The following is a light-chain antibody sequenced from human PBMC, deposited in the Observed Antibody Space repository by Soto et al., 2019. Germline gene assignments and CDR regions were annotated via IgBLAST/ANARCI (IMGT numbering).Light chain of an antibody. Sequence: EIVLTQSPATLSVSPGEGATLSCRASQSVSSSYIAWYQQRPGQTPSLLIYGASTRATGIPDRFSGSGSGTHFTLTISRLEPGDFAVYYCQHFGGTTFTFGQGTRLEI. CDR3: QHFGGTTFT. CDR1: QSVSSSY. CDR2: GAS. V-gene: IGKV3-20*01. J-gene: IGKJ5*01.